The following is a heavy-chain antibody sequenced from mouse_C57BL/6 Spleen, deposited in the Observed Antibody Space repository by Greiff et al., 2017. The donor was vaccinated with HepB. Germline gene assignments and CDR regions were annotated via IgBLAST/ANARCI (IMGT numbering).Heavy chain of an antibody. CDR2: INYDGSST. J-gene: IGHJ1*03. D-gene: IGHD2-1*01. CDR3: ARIYYGNHEYFDV. Sequence: EVQVVESEGGLVQPGSSMKLSCTASGFTFSDYYMAWVRQVPEKGLEWVANINYDGSSTYYLDSLKSRFIISRDNAKNILYLQMSSLKSEDTATYYCARIYYGNHEYFDVWGTGTTVTVSS. V-gene: IGHV5-16*01. CDR1: GFTFSDYY.